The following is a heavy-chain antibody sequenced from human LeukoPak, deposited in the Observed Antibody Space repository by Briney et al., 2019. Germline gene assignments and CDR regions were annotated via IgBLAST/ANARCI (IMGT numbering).Heavy chain of an antibody. CDR2: INPNSGGT. CDR1: GYTFTGYY. V-gene: IGHV1-2*02. D-gene: IGHD3-22*01. Sequence: ASVKVSCKASGYTFTGYYMHWVRQAPGQGLEWMGWINPNSGGTNYAQKFQGRVTMTRDTSISTAYMELSRLRSDDTAAYYCARDITMIVVATQAGGDYWGQGTLVTVSS. CDR3: ARDITMIVVATQAGGDY. J-gene: IGHJ4*02.